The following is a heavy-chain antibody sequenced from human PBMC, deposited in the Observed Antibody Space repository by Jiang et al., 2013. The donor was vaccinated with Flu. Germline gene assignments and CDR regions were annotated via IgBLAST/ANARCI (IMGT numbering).Heavy chain of an antibody. CDR3: ARQSTSSRSIDY. D-gene: IGHD6-6*01. Sequence: GPGLVKPSETLSLTCTVSGGSISTYYWSWIRQPPGKGLEWIGYIYYSGSTNYNPSLKSRVTISVDTSKTQFSLKLSSVTAADTALYYCARQSTSSRSIDYWGQGTLVTVSS. J-gene: IGHJ4*02. V-gene: IGHV4-59*08. CDR1: GGSISTYY. CDR2: IYYSGST.